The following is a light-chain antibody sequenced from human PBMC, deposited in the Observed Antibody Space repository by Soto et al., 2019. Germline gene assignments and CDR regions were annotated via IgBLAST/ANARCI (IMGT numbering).Light chain of an antibody. J-gene: IGKJ3*01. CDR1: QSVTSSY. CDR3: QHYSNWPPT. V-gene: IGKV3-20*01. Sequence: EIVLTQSPGTLSLSPGERAALSCRASQSVTSSYLAWYQQKPGQAPRLLIYRTSSRATGIPDRFSGSGSGTDFTLTISSLQSEDFGIYHCQHYSNWPPTFGPGTKVEIK. CDR2: RTS.